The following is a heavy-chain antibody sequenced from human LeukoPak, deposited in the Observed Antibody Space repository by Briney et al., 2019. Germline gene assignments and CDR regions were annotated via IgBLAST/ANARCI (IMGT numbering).Heavy chain of an antibody. Sequence: SETLSLTCTVSGGSISSGSYSWGWIRQPPGKGLEWIGYFFYTGNTYYNASLKSRVTISVDTSKNQFSLKVSSVTAADTAVYYCTRGAGSTTSNDAFDIWGQGTMVTVSS. V-gene: IGHV4-30-4*07. CDR1: GGSISSGSYS. CDR3: TRGAGSTTSNDAFDI. CDR2: FFYTGNT. J-gene: IGHJ3*02. D-gene: IGHD1-1*01.